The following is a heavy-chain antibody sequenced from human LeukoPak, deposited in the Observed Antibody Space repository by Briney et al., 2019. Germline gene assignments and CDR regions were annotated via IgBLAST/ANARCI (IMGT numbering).Heavy chain of an antibody. CDR2: ISSSSSYI. Sequence: PGGSLRLSCAASGFTFSSYSMNWVRQAPGKGLEWASSISSSSSYIYYADSVKGRFTISRDNAKNSLYLQMNSLRAEDTAVYYCARGIVGATRYYYYYMDVWGKGTTVTVSS. CDR3: ARGIVGATRYYYYYMDV. D-gene: IGHD1-26*01. CDR1: GFTFSSYS. V-gene: IGHV3-21*01. J-gene: IGHJ6*03.